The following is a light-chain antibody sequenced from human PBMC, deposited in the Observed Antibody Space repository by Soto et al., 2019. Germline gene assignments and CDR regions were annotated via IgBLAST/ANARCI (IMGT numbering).Light chain of an antibody. V-gene: IGLV1-47*02. Sequence: QSVLTQPPSASGTPGQRVTISCSGSSSNIGSNYVYWYQQLPGTAPKLLIYSNNQRPSGVPDRFSGSKSGTSASLATSGLRSEDEADYYCAAWDDSLSGYXFGTGTKVTL. J-gene: IGLJ1*01. CDR3: AAWDDSLSGYX. CDR2: SNN. CDR1: SSNIGSNY.